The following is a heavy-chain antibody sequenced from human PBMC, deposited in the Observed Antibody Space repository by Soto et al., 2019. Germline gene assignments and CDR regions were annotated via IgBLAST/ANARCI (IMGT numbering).Heavy chain of an antibody. D-gene: IGHD3-9*01. CDR2: IYYSGST. V-gene: IGHV4-31*03. CDR1: GGSISSAGYY. J-gene: IGHJ6*02. CDR3: ARSGILTGYYGLYYYYGMDV. Sequence: PSETLSLTCTVSGGSISSAGYYWSWIRQHPGKGLEWIGYIYYSGSTYYNPSLKSRVTISVDTSKNQFSLKLSSVTAADTAVYYCARSGILTGYYGLYYYYGMDVWGQGTTVTVSS.